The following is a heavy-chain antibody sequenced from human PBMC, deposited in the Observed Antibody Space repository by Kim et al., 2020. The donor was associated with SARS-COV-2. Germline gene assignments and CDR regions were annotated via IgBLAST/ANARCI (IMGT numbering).Heavy chain of an antibody. Sequence: GGSLRLSCAASGFTFNTYAMSWVRQAPGKGLEWVSCISASGLSTYYADSVKGRFTISRDNSKNTLYLQMNSLRVEDTAIYYCARNKDWLDPWGQGTLATVSS. CDR3: ARNKDWLDP. J-gene: IGHJ5*02. V-gene: IGHV3-23*01. CDR1: GFTFNTYA. D-gene: IGHD1-1*01. CDR2: ISASGLST.